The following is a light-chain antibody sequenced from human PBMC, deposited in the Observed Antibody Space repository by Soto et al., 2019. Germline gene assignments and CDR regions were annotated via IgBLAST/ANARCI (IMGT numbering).Light chain of an antibody. CDR2: GAS. J-gene: IGKJ4*01. Sequence: DIQVIQSPSSLSASVGDRVTITCRAKMRISNYLNWYQQEPGKAPKLLISGASTLQSGVPSRFSGSGSGADFTLTISSLQPDDSATYYCQQSHSTPLTFGGGTKLEIK. CDR3: QQSHSTPLT. CDR1: MRISNY. V-gene: IGKV1-39*01.